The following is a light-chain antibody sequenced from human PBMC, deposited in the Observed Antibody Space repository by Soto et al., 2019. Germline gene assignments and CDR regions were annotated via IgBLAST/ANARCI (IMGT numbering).Light chain of an antibody. J-gene: IGLJ2*01. CDR3: CSYVPSSTWI. Sequence: QSALTQPASVSGSPGQSITISCTGTSSDIGSYNLVSWYQQHPGKVPKLIIYEGSNRPSGISNRFSGSKSGSTASLTISGLQAEDEADYYCCSYVPSSTWIFGGGTKVTVL. V-gene: IGLV2-23*01. CDR1: SSDIGSYNL. CDR2: EGS.